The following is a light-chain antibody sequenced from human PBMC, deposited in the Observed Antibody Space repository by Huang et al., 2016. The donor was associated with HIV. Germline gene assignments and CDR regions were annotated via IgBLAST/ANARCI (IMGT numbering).Light chain of an antibody. CDR1: QRVSSSS. V-gene: IGKV3-20*01. J-gene: IGKJ4*01. CDR2: GAS. CDR3: QQYGTSPLT. Sequence: EIVLTQSPGSLSLSPGEVATLSCRASQRVSSSSLAWYQQKPGQPPRLLIYGASSRATGIPDRFSGSGSGTDFILTISRLEPEDFALYYCQQYGTSPLTFGGGTKVEIK.